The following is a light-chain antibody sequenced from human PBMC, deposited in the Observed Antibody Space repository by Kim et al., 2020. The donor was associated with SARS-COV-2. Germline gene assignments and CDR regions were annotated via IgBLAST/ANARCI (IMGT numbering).Light chain of an antibody. CDR2: GAS. CDR3: QQTYSNPWT. CDR1: QNIYSF. V-gene: IGKV1-39*01. J-gene: IGKJ1*01. Sequence: DIQMTQSPSSLSASVGDRVIITCRASQNIYSFVNWYQHTPGRAPKVLIYGASSLHSEVPSRVSASGSGTDFTLTISSLQPEDFATYYCQQTYSNPWTFGQGTKVDIK.